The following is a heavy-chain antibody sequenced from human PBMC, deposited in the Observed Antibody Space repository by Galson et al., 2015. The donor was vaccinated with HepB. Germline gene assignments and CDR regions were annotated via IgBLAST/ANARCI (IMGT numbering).Heavy chain of an antibody. Sequence: VKVSCKVSGYTFTDYYMHWVQQAPGKGLEWMGLVDPEDGETMYAKKFQDRVTITADTSTDTAYVELSSLRSEDTAVYYCATVPFAPGHIDSWGQGTLVIVSS. J-gene: IGHJ4*02. V-gene: IGHV1-69-2*01. CDR2: VDPEDGET. CDR3: ATVPFAPGHIDS. CDR1: GYTFTDYY. D-gene: IGHD2-21*01.